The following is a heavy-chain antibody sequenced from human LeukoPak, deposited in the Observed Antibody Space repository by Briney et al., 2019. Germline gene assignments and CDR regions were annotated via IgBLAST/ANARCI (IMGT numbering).Heavy chain of an antibody. Sequence: SETLSLTCTVSGGSISSHYWSWIRQPPGKGLEWIGYIYYSGSTNYNPSLKSRVTISVDTSKNQFSLKLSSVTAADTDLYYCAKRLWELLDAFDIWGQGTMVIVSS. V-gene: IGHV4-59*11. D-gene: IGHD1-26*01. CDR3: AKRLWELLDAFDI. CDR2: IYYSGST. J-gene: IGHJ3*02. CDR1: GGSISSHY.